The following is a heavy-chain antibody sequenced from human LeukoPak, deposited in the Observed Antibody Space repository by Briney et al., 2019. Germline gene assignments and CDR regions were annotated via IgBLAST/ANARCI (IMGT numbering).Heavy chain of an antibody. V-gene: IGHV4-39*02. D-gene: IGHD3-3*01. Sequence: SETLSFTCSVSGGSMKSASYYWAWIRQPPGKGLEWIASIHYSGTTYYNPSLKSRITISIDTSKNHFSLKLTSVTAADTAVYYCARPRGGDFWSGIFDPWGQGTEVTVSS. CDR2: IHYSGTT. J-gene: IGHJ5*02. CDR1: GGSMKSASYY. CDR3: ARPRGGDFWSGIFDP.